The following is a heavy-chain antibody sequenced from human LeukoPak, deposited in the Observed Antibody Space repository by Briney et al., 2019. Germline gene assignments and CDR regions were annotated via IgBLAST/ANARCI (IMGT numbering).Heavy chain of an antibody. CDR1: GGSVSSGSYY. D-gene: IGHD5-18*01. J-gene: IGHJ6*02. V-gene: IGHV4-61*01. Sequence: SETLSLTCTVSGGSVSSGSYYWSWIRQPPGKGLEWVGYIYYSGSTNYNPSLKSRVTISVDTSKNQFSLKLSSATAADTAVYYCARELDTAMVADYYGMDVWGQGTTVTVSS. CDR3: ARELDTAMVADYYGMDV. CDR2: IYYSGST.